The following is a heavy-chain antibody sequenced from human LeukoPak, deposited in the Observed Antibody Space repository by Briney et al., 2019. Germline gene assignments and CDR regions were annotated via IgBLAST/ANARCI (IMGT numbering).Heavy chain of an antibody. CDR1: GYTFTGYY. V-gene: IGHV1-2*02. CDR3: ALISSGWYAVDY. CDR2: INPNSGGT. D-gene: IGHD6-13*01. J-gene: IGHJ4*02. Sequence: ASVKVSCKASGYTFTGYYMHWVRQAPGQGLEWMGWINPNSGGTNYAQKFQGRVTMTRDTSISTAYIELSRLRSDDTAVYYCALISSGWYAVDYWGQETLVTVSS.